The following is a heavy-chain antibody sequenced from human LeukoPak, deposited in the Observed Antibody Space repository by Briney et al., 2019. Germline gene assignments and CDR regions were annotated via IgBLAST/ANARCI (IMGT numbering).Heavy chain of an antibody. CDR1: GFTFSSYA. J-gene: IGHJ4*02. D-gene: IGHD2-2*01. Sequence: GGSLRLSCAASGFTFSSYAMSWVRQAPGKGLEWVSAISGSGGSTYHADSVKGRFTISRDNSKNTLYLQMNSLRAEDTAVYYCAKDPEWGSTSCYDYWGQGTLVTVSS. V-gene: IGHV3-23*01. CDR3: AKDPEWGSTSCYDY. CDR2: ISGSGGST.